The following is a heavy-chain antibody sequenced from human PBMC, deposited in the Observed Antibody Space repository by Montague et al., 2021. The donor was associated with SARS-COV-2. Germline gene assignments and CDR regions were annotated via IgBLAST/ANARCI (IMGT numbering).Heavy chain of an antibody. CDR1: AGSISTNSYY. CDR3: ARLWDFYGSGSYKNSWFDP. J-gene: IGHJ5*02. Sequence: SETLSLTCTVSAGSISTNSYYWAWIRQPPGKGLEWIGSISYSGSTYFNPSLESRLTMSVDTSKNHFSLKLSSVTAAVTAVYYCARLWDFYGSGSYKNSWFDPWGQGTRVTVSS. V-gene: IGHV4-39*02. D-gene: IGHD3-10*01. CDR2: ISYSGST.